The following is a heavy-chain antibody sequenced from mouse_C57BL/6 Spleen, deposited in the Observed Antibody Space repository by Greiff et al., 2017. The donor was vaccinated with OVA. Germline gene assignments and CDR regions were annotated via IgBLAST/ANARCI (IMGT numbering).Heavy chain of an antibody. Sequence: VQLQQSGPELVKPGASVKMSCKASGYTFTDYNMHWVKQSHGKSLEWIGYINPNNGGTSSNQKFKGKATLTVNKSSSTAYMELRSLTSEDSAVYYCARGDYYGSSYGWYFDVWGTGTTVTVSS. J-gene: IGHJ1*03. CDR1: GYTFTDYN. CDR3: ARGDYYGSSYGWYFDV. CDR2: INPNNGGT. V-gene: IGHV1-22*01. D-gene: IGHD1-1*01.